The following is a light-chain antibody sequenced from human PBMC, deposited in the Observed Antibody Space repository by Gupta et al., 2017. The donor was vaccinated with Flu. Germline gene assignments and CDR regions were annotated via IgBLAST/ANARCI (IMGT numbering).Light chain of an antibody. CDR3: QQHSGLPMYT. J-gene: IGKJ2*01. V-gene: IGKV3-11*01. Sequence: PGDSAILSCRASQSVSNQLAWYQQRPGQPPRLLMYDASRRAAGIPARFSGSGSGTDFTLTITTREPEDFAVYYCQQHSGLPMYTFGQGTKLEIK. CDR2: DAS. CDR1: QSVSNQ.